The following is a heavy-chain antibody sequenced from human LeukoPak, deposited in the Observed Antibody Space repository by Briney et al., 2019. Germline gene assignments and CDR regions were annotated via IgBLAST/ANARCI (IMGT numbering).Heavy chain of an antibody. CDR1: GGSFSGYY. V-gene: IGHV4-34*09. D-gene: IGHD2-2*01. J-gene: IGHJ4*02. CDR3: ARHGSGTSYFDY. Sequence: PSETLSLTCAVYGGSFSGYYWSWIRQPPGKGLEWIGEINHSGSTNYNPSLKSRVTISVDTSKNQFSLKLSSVTAADTALYYCARHGSGTSYFDYWGQGALVTVSS. CDR2: INHSGST.